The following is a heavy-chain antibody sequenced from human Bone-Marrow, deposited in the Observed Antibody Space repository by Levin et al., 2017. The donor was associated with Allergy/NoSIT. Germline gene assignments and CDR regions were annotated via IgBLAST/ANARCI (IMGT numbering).Heavy chain of an antibody. V-gene: IGHV1-69*06. CDR2: IIPIFGTA. CDR1: GGTLSSYA. Sequence: SVKVSCKASGGTLSSYAISWVRQAPGQGLEWMGGIIPIFGTANYAQKFQGRVTITADKSTSTAYMELSSLRSEDTAVYYCARTDGSGSYDNGIHYWGQGTLVTVSS. CDR3: ARTDGSGSYDNGIHY. D-gene: IGHD3-10*01. J-gene: IGHJ4*02.